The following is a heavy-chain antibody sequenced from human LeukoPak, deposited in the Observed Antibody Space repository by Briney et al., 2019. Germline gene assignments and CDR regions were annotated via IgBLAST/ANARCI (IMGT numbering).Heavy chain of an antibody. J-gene: IGHJ3*01. D-gene: IGHD3-3*01. V-gene: IGHV3-30-3*01. CDR1: GFTFSDYA. Sequence: GGSLRLSCAASGFTFSDYAMHWVRQAPGKGLEWVAVLSYGGTNKYYADSVKGRFTISRDNSKNTMFLQMNSLRAEDTAVYHCTRDRSGYANDAFDFWGQGTMVTVSS. CDR3: TRDRSGYANDAFDF. CDR2: LSYGGTNK.